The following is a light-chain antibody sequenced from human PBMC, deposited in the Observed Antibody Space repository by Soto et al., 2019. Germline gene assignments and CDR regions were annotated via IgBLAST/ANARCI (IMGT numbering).Light chain of an antibody. J-gene: IGKJ5*01. Sequence: EIVLTQSPGTLSLSPGERATLSCRASQSVSSSYLAWYQQKPGQAPRLLIYDASSRATGIPDRFSGSGSGTDVTLTISSLEPEDVTAYYCQQYGSTPPVTFGQGTRLEIK. CDR2: DAS. V-gene: IGKV3-20*01. CDR1: QSVSSSY. CDR3: QQYGSTPPVT.